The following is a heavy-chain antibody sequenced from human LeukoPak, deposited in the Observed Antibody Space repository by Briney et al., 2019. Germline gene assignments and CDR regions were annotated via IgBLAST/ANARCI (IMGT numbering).Heavy chain of an antibody. CDR1: GYTFSGYY. J-gene: IGHJ4*02. D-gene: IGHD3-3*01. V-gene: IGHV1-2*02. Sequence: ASVKVSCKASGYTFSGYYMHWVRQAPGQGLEWMGWINPNSGGTNYAQKFQGRVTMTRDTSIRAAYMELSRLRSDDTAVYYCARGYDFWSGYLGYWGQGTLVTVSS. CDR2: INPNSGGT. CDR3: ARGYDFWSGYLGY.